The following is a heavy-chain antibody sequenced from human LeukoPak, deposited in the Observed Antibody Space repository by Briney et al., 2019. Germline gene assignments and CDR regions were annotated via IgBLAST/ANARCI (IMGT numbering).Heavy chain of an antibody. CDR1: GYTFTGYY. V-gene: IGHV1-2*02. CDR3: ASNKGSAIFGVVRYYYYGMDV. D-gene: IGHD3-3*01. J-gene: IGHJ6*02. Sequence: GASVKVSCKASGYTFTGYYMHWVRQAPGQGLEWMGWINPNSGGTNYAQKFQGRVTMTRDTSISTAYMELSRLRSDDTAVYYCASNKGSAIFGVVRYYYYGMDVWGQGTTVTVSS. CDR2: INPNSGGT.